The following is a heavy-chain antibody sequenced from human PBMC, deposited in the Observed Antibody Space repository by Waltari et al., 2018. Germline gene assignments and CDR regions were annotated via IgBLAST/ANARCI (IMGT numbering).Heavy chain of an antibody. CDR2: IYYSGST. CDR3: TRSHDSSGYFFY. J-gene: IGHJ4*02. D-gene: IGHD3-22*01. CDR1: GGSISNYY. Sequence: QVQLQESGPGLVKPSETLSLTYTVSGGSISNYYWSWIRQPPGKGLEWIGYIYYSGSTSYNPSLKSRVTISIDTSKNYFSLKLGSVTAADTAVYYCTRSHDSSGYFFYWGQGPLVTVSS. V-gene: IGHV4-59*01.